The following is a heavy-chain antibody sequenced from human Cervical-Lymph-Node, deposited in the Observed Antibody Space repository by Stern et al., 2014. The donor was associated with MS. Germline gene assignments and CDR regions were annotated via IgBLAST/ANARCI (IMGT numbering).Heavy chain of an antibody. V-gene: IGHV5-51*01. CDR3: ARDYGDYAFDY. CDR1: GYTFTANW. D-gene: IGHD4-17*01. Sequence: EVQLVESGAEVKKPGESLKISCKGSGYTFTANWIAWVRQAPGKGLEWMGIIYPGDSDARYSRSCQGQVTISADKSISTAYLQWSSVKASDTAMYYCARDYGDYAFDYWGQGTLVTVSS. J-gene: IGHJ4*02. CDR2: IYPGDSDA.